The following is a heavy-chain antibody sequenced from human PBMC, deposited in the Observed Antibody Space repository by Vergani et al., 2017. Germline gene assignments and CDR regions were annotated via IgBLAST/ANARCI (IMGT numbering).Heavy chain of an antibody. D-gene: IGHD3-22*01. CDR2: MNPNSGNT. J-gene: IGHJ2*01. CDR3: ARKGGYDDGGGYWADRGEGDVDL. CDR1: GYTFTSYD. Sequence: QVQLVQSGAEVKKPGASVKVSCKASGYTFTSYDINWVRQATGKGLEWMGWMNPNSGNTDYVQKFQGRVTLTRKTSITTAYMELSSLISEDTAVYYCARKGGYDDGGGYWADRGEGDVDLWGRGTLVTVSS. V-gene: IGHV1-8*01.